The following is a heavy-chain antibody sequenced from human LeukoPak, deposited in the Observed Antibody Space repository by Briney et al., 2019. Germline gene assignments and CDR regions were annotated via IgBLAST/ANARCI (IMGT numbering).Heavy chain of an antibody. J-gene: IGHJ4*02. D-gene: IGHD3-9*01. CDR3: GRGADYDSLADSFDY. CDR2: ITYYGSNK. CDR1: GFTFSSYA. V-gene: IGHV3-30*04. Sequence: PGGSLRLSCTASGFTFSSYAMHWVRQAPPKGLEGVAVITYYGSNKFYAHAVRGRFTITRDNSKNTLFLQMTSLRPEDTAVYYCGRGADYDSLADSFDYWGQGTLATVSS.